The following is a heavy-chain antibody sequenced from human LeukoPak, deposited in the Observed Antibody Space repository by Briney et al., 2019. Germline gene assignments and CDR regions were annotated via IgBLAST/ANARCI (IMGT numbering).Heavy chain of an antibody. V-gene: IGHV4-59*02. CDR2: IYHTGST. J-gene: IGHJ4*02. CDR3: ASRKLGNDY. CDR1: GGSVSDYY. D-gene: IGHD7-27*01. Sequence: SETLSLTCTISGGSVSDYYWSWIRQSLGKGLEWIGYIYHTGSTSYSPSLKSRVTISADTSQNRFSLKLSSVTAADTAVYYCASRKLGNDYWGQGTLVTVSS.